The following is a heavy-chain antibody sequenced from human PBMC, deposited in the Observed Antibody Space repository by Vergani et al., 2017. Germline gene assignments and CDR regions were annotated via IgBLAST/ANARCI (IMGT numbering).Heavy chain of an antibody. D-gene: IGHD6-6*01. Sequence: QVQLVQSGAEVKKPGSSVKVSCKASGGTFSSYAISWVRQAPGQGVEGMGGIIPIFGKANYAQKFQGRVTITADESTSTAYMELSSLRSEDTAVYYCARDHSSSSMSYYFDYWGQGTLVTVSS. V-gene: IGHV1-69*01. J-gene: IGHJ4*02. CDR1: GGTFSSYA. CDR3: ARDHSSSSMSYYFDY. CDR2: IIPIFGKA.